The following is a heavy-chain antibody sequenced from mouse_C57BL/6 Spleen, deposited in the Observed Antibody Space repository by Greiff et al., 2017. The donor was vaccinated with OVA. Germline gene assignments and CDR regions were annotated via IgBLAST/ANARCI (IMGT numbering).Heavy chain of an antibody. V-gene: IGHV1-15*01. J-gene: IGHJ2*01. D-gene: IGHD1-1*01. CDR3: RAFFITTVVATDY. Sequence: VKLVESGAELVRPGASVTLSCKASGYTFTDYEMHWVKQTPVHGLEWIGAIDPETGGTAYNQKFKGKAILTADKSSSTAYMELRSLTSEDSAVYYCRAFFITTVVATDYWGQGTTLTVSS. CDR1: GYTFTDYE. CDR2: IDPETGGT.